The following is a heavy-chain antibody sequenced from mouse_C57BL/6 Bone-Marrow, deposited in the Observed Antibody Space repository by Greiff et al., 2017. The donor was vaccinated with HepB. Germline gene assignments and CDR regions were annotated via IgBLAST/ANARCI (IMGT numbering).Heavy chain of an antibody. V-gene: IGHV5-16*01. CDR1: GFTFSDYY. J-gene: IGHJ1*03. CDR2: INYDGSST. Sequence: EVKLMESEEGLVQPGSSMKLSCTASGFTFSDYYMAWVRQVPEKGLEWVANINYDGSSTYYLDSLKSRFIISRDNAKNILYLQMSSLKSEDTATYYCERGGWLLGYFDVWGTGTTVTVSS. D-gene: IGHD2-3*01. CDR3: ERGGWLLGYFDV.